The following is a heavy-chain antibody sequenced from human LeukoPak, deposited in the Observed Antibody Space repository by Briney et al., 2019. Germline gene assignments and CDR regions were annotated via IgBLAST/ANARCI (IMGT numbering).Heavy chain of an antibody. V-gene: IGHV4-38-2*01. Sequence: SETLSLTCAVSGYSISSGYYWGWIRQPPGKGLEWIGSIYHSGSTYYNPSLKSRVTISVDTSKNQSSLKLSSVTAADTAVYYCARVESYYGSGSRDELYFDYWGQGTLVTVSS. J-gene: IGHJ4*02. D-gene: IGHD3-10*01. CDR3: ARVESYYGSGSRDELYFDY. CDR2: IYHSGST. CDR1: GYSISSGYY.